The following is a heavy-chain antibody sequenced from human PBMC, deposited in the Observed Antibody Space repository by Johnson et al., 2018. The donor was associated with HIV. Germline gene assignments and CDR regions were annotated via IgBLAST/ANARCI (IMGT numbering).Heavy chain of an antibody. D-gene: IGHD2-15*01. CDR3: ARDQPPGYCSGGSCYSGAFDI. V-gene: IGHV3-30*04. Sequence: QVQLVESGGGVVQPGRSLRLSCAASGFTFSSYAMHWFRQAPGKGLEWVAVISYDGSTKYYADSVKGRFTISRDNPKNSLYLQMNSLRAEDTAVYYGARDQPPGYCSGGSCYSGAFDIWGQGTMVTVSA. CDR2: ISYDGSTK. CDR1: GFTFSSYA. J-gene: IGHJ3*02.